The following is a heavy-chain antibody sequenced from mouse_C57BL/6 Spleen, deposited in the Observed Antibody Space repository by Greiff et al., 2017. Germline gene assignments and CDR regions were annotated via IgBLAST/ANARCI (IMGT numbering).Heavy chain of an antibody. CDR3: ARSHYYGSRGAMGY. J-gene: IGHJ4*01. CDR1: GYAFTNYL. V-gene: IGHV1-54*01. D-gene: IGHD1-1*01. CDR2: MNPGSGGT. Sequence: VQLQQSGAELVRPGTSVKVSCKASGYAFTNYLIEWVKQRPGQGLEWIGVMNPGSGGTNYNEKFKGKATRTADKSSSTAYMQRSSLTSEDSAVYFCARSHYYGSRGAMGYWGQGTSVTVSS.